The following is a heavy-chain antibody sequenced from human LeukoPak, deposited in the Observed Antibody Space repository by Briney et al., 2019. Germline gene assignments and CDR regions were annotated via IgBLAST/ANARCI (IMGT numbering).Heavy chain of an antibody. CDR3: TTAPDSMDC. CDR2: IKSKTDGGTA. CDR1: GFTFSSAW. V-gene: IGHV3-15*01. D-gene: IGHD3-3*01. Sequence: GGSLRLSCAASGFTFSSAWMTWVRQAPGKGLEWVGRIKSKTDGGTAEHAAPVKGRFTISRDDSQNTLYLRMNSLRPEDTAVYYCTTAPDSMDCWGQGTLVTVSS. J-gene: IGHJ4*02.